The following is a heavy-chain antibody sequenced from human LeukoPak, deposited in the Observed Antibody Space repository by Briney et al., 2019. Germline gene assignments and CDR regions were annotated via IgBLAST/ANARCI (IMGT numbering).Heavy chain of an antibody. D-gene: IGHD6-19*01. V-gene: IGHV1-69*13. CDR1: GGTFISYA. CDR3: ARLKGVAVAGTYYYYGMDV. CDR2: IIPIFGTA. Sequence: SVKVSCKASGGTFISYAISWVRQAPGQGLEWMGGIIPIFGTANYAQKFQGRVTITADESTSTAYMELSSLRSEDTAVYYCARLKGVAVAGTYYYYGMDVWGQGTTVTVSS. J-gene: IGHJ6*02.